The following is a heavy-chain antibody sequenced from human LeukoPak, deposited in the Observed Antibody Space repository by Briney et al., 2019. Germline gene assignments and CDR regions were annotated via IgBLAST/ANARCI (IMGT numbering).Heavy chain of an antibody. CDR2: ISGSGGST. CDR3: AKPRSDYYYSALDY. J-gene: IGHJ4*02. CDR1: GFTFSTYA. D-gene: IGHD3-22*01. V-gene: IGHV3-23*01. Sequence: GGSLRLSCAASGFTFSTYAMTWVRQAPGKGLGWVSGISGSGGSTYYADSVKGRFTISRDNSKNTLYLQMNSLRAEDTAVYYCAKPRSDYYYSALDYWGQGTLVTVSS.